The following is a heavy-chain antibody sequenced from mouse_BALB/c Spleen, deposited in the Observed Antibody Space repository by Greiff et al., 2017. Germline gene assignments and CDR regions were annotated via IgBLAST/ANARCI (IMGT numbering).Heavy chain of an antibody. Sequence: EVQLQQSGAELVKPGASVKLSCTASGFNIKDTYMHWVKQRPEQGLEWIGRIDPANGNTKYDPKFQGKATITADTSSNTAYLQLSSLTSEDTAVYYCASPDYGYDVGYAMDYWGQGTSGTVSS. CDR3: ASPDYGYDVGYAMDY. V-gene: IGHV14-3*02. CDR1: GFNIKDTY. CDR2: IDPANGNT. D-gene: IGHD2-2*01. J-gene: IGHJ4*01.